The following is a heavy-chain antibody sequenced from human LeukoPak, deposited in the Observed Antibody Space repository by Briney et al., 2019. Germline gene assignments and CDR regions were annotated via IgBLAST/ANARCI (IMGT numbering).Heavy chain of an antibody. CDR1: GFTFSSYA. CDR3: ARHRYLDSSDLPGDAFDI. CDR2: ISYDGSNK. V-gene: IGHV3-30*04. Sequence: GGSLRLSCAASGFTFSSYAMHWVRQAPGKGLEWVAVISYDGSNKYYADSVKGRFTISRDNSKNTLYLQMNSLRAEDTAVYYCARHRYLDSSDLPGDAFDIWGQGTMVTVSS. J-gene: IGHJ3*02. D-gene: IGHD3-22*01.